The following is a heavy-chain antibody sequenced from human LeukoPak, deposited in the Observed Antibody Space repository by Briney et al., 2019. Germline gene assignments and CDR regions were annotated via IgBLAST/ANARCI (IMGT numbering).Heavy chain of an antibody. Sequence: SETLSLTCTVSGGSISSYYWSWIQQPPGKGLEWIGYIYYSGSTNYNPSLKSRVTISVDTSKNQFSLKLSSVTAADTAVYYCARHYPRYWFDPWGQGTLVTVSS. J-gene: IGHJ5*02. V-gene: IGHV4-59*08. CDR2: IYYSGST. D-gene: IGHD3-16*02. CDR3: ARHYPRYWFDP. CDR1: GGSISSYY.